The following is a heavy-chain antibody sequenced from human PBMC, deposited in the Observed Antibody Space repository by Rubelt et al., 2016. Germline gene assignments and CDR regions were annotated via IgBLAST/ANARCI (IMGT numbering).Heavy chain of an antibody. D-gene: IGHD3-22*01. Sequence: QVQLVESGGGVVQRGGSLRLSCAAYGFTFTNHGMQWVRQAPGKGVEWVAVVSYDADEKHYADFVKGRFAISRNNSKSTLYLQMSSLRAEDTAGYYCVKGGDSGYYYSFGYWGQGTLVTVSS. CDR2: VSYDADEK. CDR3: VKGGDSGYYYSFGY. J-gene: IGHJ4*02. V-gene: IGHV3-30*18. CDR1: GFTFTNHG.